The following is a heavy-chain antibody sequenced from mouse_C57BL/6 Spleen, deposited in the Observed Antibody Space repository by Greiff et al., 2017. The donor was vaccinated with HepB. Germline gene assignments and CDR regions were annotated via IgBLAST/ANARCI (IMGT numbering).Heavy chain of an antibody. CDR1: GYTFTSYW. CDR2: IDPSDSYT. J-gene: IGHJ1*03. CDR3: ARFGKLGRGYFDV. Sequence: QVQLQQPGAELVKPGASVKLSCKASGYTFTSYWMQWVKQRPGQGLEWIGEIDPSDSYTNYNQKFKGKATLTVDTSSSTAYMQLSSLTSEDSAVYYCARFGKLGRGYFDVWGTGTTVTVSS. D-gene: IGHD4-1*01. V-gene: IGHV1-50*01.